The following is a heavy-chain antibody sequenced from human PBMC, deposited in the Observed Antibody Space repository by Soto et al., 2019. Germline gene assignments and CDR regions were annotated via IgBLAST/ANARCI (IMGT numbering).Heavy chain of an antibody. D-gene: IGHD6-19*01. V-gene: IGHV3-53*01. J-gene: IGHJ4*02. CDR2: IYSGGST. CDR3: ARGRGTQWLLFDY. CDR1: GFTVSSNY. Sequence: PGGSLRLSCAASGFTVSSNYMSWVRQAPGKWLEWVSVIYSGGSTYYADSVKGRFTISRDNSKNTLYLQMNSLRAEDTAVYYCARGRGTQWLLFDYWGRGXLVTVCS.